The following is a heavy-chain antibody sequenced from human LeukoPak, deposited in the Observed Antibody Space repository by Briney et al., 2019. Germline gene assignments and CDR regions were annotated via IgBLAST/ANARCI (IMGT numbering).Heavy chain of an antibody. J-gene: IGHJ6*03. Sequence: SETLSLTCTVSGGSISSYYWSWIRQPPGKGLEWIGYIYYSASTNYNPSLKSRVTISVDTSKNQFSLKLSSVTAADTAVYYCARHVRYSSSSNLHYYYYYMDVWGKGTTVTVSS. CDR2: IYYSAST. CDR1: GGSISSYY. V-gene: IGHV4-59*08. CDR3: ARHVRYSSSSNLHYYYYYMDV. D-gene: IGHD6-6*01.